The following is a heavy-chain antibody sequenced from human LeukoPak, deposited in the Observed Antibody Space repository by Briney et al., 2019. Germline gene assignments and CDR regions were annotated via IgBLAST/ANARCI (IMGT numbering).Heavy chain of an antibody. CDR1: GYTFTGYY. J-gene: IGHJ5*01. CDR3: AREGYSSGWFAY. Sequence: ASVKVSCKASGYTFTGYYMHWVRQAPGQGLEWMGWINPNSGGTNYAQKFQGRVTMTRDTSISTAYMELSRLRFDDTAVYYCAREGYSSGWFAYWGQGTLVTVSS. CDR2: INPNSGGT. V-gene: IGHV1-2*02. D-gene: IGHD6-19*01.